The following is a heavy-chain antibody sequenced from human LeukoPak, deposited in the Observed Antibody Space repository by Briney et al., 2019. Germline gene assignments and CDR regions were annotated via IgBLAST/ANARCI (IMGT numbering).Heavy chain of an antibody. CDR3: ARDAGDGGYDYFDY. Sequence: MPSETLSLTCTVSGGPISSYYWSWIRQPPGKGLEWIGYIYYTGSTTYNPSLKSRVTISVDTSKNQFSLKLSSVTAADTAVYYCARDAGDGGYDYFDYWGQGTLVTVSS. J-gene: IGHJ4*02. V-gene: IGHV4-59*01. CDR1: GGPISSYY. D-gene: IGHD5-12*01. CDR2: IYYTGST.